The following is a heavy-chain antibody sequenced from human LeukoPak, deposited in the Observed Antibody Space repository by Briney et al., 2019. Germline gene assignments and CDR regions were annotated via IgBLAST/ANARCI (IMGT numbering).Heavy chain of an antibody. CDR1: RGTFSSYA. J-gene: IGHJ5*02. D-gene: IGHD2-2*01. CDR2: IIPILGTA. Sequence: SVKDSCKASRGTFSSYAISWVRQAPGQGLEWMGGIIPILGTAYYAQKFQGRVTITADESTSTAYMELSSLRSEDTAVYYCARDARHRYCSSTTCYRGWLDPWGQGTLVTVSS. CDR3: ARDARHRYCSSTTCYRGWLDP. V-gene: IGHV1-69*13.